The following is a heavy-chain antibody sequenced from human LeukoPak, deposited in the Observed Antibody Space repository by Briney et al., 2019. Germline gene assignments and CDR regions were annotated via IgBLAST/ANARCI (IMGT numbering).Heavy chain of an antibody. CDR2: IRYDGSNK. V-gene: IGHV3-30*02. CDR1: GFTFSNYG. Sequence: GGSLRLSCAASGFTFSNYGMHWVRQAPGKGLEWVAFIRYDGSNKYYGDSVKGRFTISRDNSKNTLYLQMDSLRAEDTAVYYCAKDLVARRDGYNHLDYWGQGTLVTVSS. D-gene: IGHD5-24*01. J-gene: IGHJ4*02. CDR3: AKDLVARRDGYNHLDY.